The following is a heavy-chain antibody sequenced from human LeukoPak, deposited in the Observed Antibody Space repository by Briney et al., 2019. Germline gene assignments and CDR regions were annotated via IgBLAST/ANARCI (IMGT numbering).Heavy chain of an antibody. Sequence: QAGGSLRLSCAASGFTFTSYGMHWVRQAPGKGLEWVACIRYDGSNKYYADFVKGRFTISRDRSKNTAYLQMNILRAEHTAVYYSAKGPPWPADYWGQGTLVTVSS. D-gene: IGHD5-12*01. CDR2: IRYDGSNK. CDR1: GFTFTSYG. V-gene: IGHV3-30*02. CDR3: AKGPPWPADY. J-gene: IGHJ4*02.